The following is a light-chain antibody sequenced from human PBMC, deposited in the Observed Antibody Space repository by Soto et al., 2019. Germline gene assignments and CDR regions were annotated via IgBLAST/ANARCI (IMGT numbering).Light chain of an antibody. CDR2: GAY. V-gene: IGLV1-44*01. Sequence: QSVLTQPPSASGTPGQRVTISCSGSSPNIGSNIVNWYQQLPGTAPKLLIYGAYQRTSGVPDRFSGSKSGTSASLAIRGLQSEDEAEYYCAAWDDTLDGVVFGGGTKLTVL. CDR1: SPNIGSNI. CDR3: AAWDDTLDGVV. J-gene: IGLJ3*02.